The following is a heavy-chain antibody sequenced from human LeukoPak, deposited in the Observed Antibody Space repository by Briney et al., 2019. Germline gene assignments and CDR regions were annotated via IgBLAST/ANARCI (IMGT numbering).Heavy chain of an antibody. CDR2: IGWDGTNI. V-gene: IGHV3-43*01. CDR1: GFTFDRHT. J-gene: IGHJ6*02. D-gene: IGHD2-2*01. Sequence: GGSLRLSCAASGFTFDRHTMHWVRQPPGKGPEWVSLIGWDGTNIDYADSVKGRFTISRENAKNSLYLQMNSLRAGGTAVYYCARAPRGSSTTQLETSYGMDVWGQGTTVTVSS. CDR3: ARAPRGSSTTQLETSYGMDV.